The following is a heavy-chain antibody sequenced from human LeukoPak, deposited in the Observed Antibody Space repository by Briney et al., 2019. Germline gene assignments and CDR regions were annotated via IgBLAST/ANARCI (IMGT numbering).Heavy chain of an antibody. V-gene: IGHV4-34*01. J-gene: IGHJ6*02. Sequence: SETLSLTCAVYGGSFSGYYWSWIRQPPGKGLEWIGYIYHSGSTYYNPSLKSRVTISVDRSKNQFSLKLSSVTAADTAVYYCASGKIPGYYYGMDVWGQGTTVTVSS. CDR3: ASGKIPGYYYGMDV. D-gene: IGHD1-1*01. CDR2: IYHSGST. CDR1: GGSFSGYY.